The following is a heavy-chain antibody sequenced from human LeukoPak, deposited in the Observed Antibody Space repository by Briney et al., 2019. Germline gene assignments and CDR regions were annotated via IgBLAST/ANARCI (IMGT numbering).Heavy chain of an antibody. Sequence: GGSLRLSCAASGSTFSSYAMSWVRQAPGKGLEWVSAISGSGGSTYYADSVKGRFTISRDNSKNTLYLQMNSLRAEDTAVYYCAKVGGKIAAAGNWFDPWGQGTLVTVSS. CDR3: AKVGGKIAAAGNWFDP. CDR1: GSTFSSYA. J-gene: IGHJ5*02. D-gene: IGHD6-13*01. V-gene: IGHV3-23*01. CDR2: ISGSGGST.